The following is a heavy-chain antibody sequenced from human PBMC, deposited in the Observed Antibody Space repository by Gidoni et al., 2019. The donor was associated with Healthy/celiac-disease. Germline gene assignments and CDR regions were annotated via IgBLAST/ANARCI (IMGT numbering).Heavy chain of an antibody. D-gene: IGHD1-26*01. V-gene: IGHV1-2*02. Sequence: QVQLVQSGAEVQKPGASVKGSCKASGSTFTGYYMHWVRQAPGQGLEWMGWINPNSGGTNYAQKFQGRVTMTRDTSISTAYMELSRLRSDDTAVYYCARVNKRSYYFDYWGQGTLVTVSS. CDR2: INPNSGGT. CDR3: ARVNKRSYYFDY. J-gene: IGHJ4*02. CDR1: GSTFTGYY.